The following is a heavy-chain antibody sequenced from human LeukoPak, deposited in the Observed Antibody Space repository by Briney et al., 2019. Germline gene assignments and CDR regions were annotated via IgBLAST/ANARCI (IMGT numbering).Heavy chain of an antibody. Sequence: SETLSLTCAVYGGSFSGYYWSWIRQPPGKGLEWIGEINHSGSTNYNPSLKSRVTISVDTSKNQFSLKLSSVTAADTAVYYCARGRAMVRGYKVYYYYGMDVWGKGTTVPVSS. D-gene: IGHD3-10*01. CDR3: ARGRAMVRGYKVYYYYGMDV. CDR2: INHSGST. V-gene: IGHV4-34*01. J-gene: IGHJ6*04. CDR1: GGSFSGYY.